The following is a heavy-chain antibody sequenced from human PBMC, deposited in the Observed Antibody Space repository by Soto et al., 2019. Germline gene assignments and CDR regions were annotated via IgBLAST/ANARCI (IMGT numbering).Heavy chain of an antibody. CDR2: ISDYGGI. Sequence: GGSLRLSCAASGFSFGTYGMNWVRQAPGKGLVWVSSISDYGGINYADSVKDRFIISRDDAKSELYLQLNDLRAEDTAMYYCARGGLEPFDHWGQGALVTVSS. CDR3: ARGGLEPFDH. V-gene: IGHV3-74*01. CDR1: GFSFGTYG. J-gene: IGHJ4*02. D-gene: IGHD1-1*01.